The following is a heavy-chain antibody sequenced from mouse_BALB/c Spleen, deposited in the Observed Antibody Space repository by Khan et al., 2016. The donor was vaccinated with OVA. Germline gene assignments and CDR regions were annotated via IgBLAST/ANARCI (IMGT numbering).Heavy chain of an antibody. D-gene: IGHD2-14*01. Sequence: VKLMESGPGLVAPSQSLSITCTVSGFSLSRYNIHWVRQPPGKGLEWLGMIWGGGGTDYNSTLKSRLSISKDNSKSKVFLKMNSLQTDDSAMYYCARAYYRYDGYYAMDYWGQGTSVTVSS. CDR3: ARAYYRYDGYYAMDY. J-gene: IGHJ4*01. V-gene: IGHV2-6-4*01. CDR2: IWGGGGT. CDR1: GFSLSRYN.